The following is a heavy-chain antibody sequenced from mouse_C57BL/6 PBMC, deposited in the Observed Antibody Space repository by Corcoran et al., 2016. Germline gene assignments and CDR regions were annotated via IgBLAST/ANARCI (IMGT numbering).Heavy chain of an antibody. V-gene: IGHV9-3*01. Sequence: QIQLVQSGPELKKPGETVKISCKASGYTFTTYGMSWVKQAPGKGLKWMGWINTYSGVPTYADDFKGRFAFSLETSVSTAYLQINNLKNEDTATYFCAREFFDYWGQGTTLTVSS. CDR2: INTYSGVP. CDR3: AREFFDY. J-gene: IGHJ2*01. CDR1: GYTFTTYG.